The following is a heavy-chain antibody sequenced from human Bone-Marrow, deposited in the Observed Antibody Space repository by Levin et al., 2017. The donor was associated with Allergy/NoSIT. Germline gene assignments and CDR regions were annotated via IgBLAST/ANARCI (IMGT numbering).Heavy chain of an antibody. V-gene: IGHV3-21*01. Sequence: GGSLRLSCAASGFTFSSYSMNWVRQAPGKGLNWVSFITSSSSYIYYADSVKGRFTITRDNAKNSLYLQMNSLRAEDTAVYYCARGLEYSGLPWGQGTLVIVSS. D-gene: IGHD5-12*01. CDR3: ARGLEYSGLP. CDR2: ITSSSSYI. CDR1: GFTFSSYS. J-gene: IGHJ5*02.